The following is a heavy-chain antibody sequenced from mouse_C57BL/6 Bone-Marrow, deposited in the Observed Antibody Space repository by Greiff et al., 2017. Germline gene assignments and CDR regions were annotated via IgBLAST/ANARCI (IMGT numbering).Heavy chain of an antibody. J-gene: IGHJ4*01. V-gene: IGHV1-81*01. CDR3: ARPGSSYFYYAMDY. CDR1: GYTFTSSG. Sequence: QVQLKESGAELARPGASVKLSCKASGYTFTSSGISWVKQRTGQGLEWIGEIYPRSGNTYYNEKFKGKATLTADKSSSTAYMELRSLTSEDSAVYFCARPGSSYFYYAMDYWGQGTSVTVSS. D-gene: IGHD1-1*01. CDR2: IYPRSGNT.